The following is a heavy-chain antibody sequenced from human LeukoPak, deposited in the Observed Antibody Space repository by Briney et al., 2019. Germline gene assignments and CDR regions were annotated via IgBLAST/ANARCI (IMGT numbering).Heavy chain of an antibody. CDR2: ISGSDGST. V-gene: IGHV3-23*01. CDR1: GFTFRIYA. J-gene: IGHJ3*02. Sequence: GGSLRLSCAASGFTFRIYAMSWVRQAPGKGLEWVSAISGSDGSTNYADSVKGRFSISRDNSKNTLYLHMKSLRAEDTAVYYCAKDRKAAAGDDAFDIWGQGTMVTVSS. CDR3: AKDRKAAAGDDAFDI. D-gene: IGHD6-13*01.